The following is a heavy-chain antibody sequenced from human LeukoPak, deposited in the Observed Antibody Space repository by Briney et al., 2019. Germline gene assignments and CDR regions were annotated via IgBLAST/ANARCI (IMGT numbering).Heavy chain of an antibody. CDR3: VNLDAFDI. CDR2: NNPSSGGT. D-gene: IGHD1-14*01. V-gene: IGHV1-2*02. Sequence: ASVKVSCKASGNTFTDYYIHWVRQAPGQGFEWMGWNNPSSGGTNYAQKFQGRVTMTRDTSISTAYMELSRLRSDDTAVYYCVNLDAFDIWGQGTMVTVSS. CDR1: GNTFTDYY. J-gene: IGHJ3*02.